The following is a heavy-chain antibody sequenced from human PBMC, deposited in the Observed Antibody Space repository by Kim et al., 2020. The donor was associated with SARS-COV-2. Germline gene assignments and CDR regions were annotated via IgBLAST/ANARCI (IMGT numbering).Heavy chain of an antibody. CDR2: IKQDGSEK. D-gene: IGHD3-3*01. J-gene: IGHJ6*01. Sequence: GSLRLSCAASGFTFSSYWMSWVRQAPGKGLEWVANIKQDGSEKYYVDSVKGRFTISRDNAKNSLYLQMNSLRAEDTAVYYCARVGGPEYYDFWSAYYMTGNEYYYYGMDVWGQGTTVTVSS. CDR1: GFTFSSYW. V-gene: IGHV3-7*01. CDR3: ARVGGPEYYDFWSAYYMTGNEYYYYGMDV.